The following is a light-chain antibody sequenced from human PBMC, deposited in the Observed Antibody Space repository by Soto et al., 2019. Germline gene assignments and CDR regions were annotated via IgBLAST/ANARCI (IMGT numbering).Light chain of an antibody. CDR2: DAA. V-gene: IGKV1-33*01. J-gene: IGKJ2*02. Sequence: IEMTQSPSALSASAGDRVTITCQASQDLKNYVIWYQQKPGRAPKLLIYDAASLGTGVSSRFSGSGSGTEFTLTISSLQPEDVATYYCQQFDSVPCTFGQGTKLEIK. CDR1: QDLKNY. CDR3: QQFDSVPCT.